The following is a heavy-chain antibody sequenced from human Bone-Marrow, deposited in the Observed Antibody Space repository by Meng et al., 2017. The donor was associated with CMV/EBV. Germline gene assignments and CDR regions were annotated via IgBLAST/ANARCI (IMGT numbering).Heavy chain of an antibody. CDR2: IYSGGST. V-gene: IGHV3-66*02. CDR3: ARGNRFAVVPCGMDV. J-gene: IGHJ6*02. CDR1: GFTVSGNY. D-gene: IGHD1-14*01. Sequence: GGSLRLSCAASGFTVSGNYMSWVRQAPGKGLEWVSVIYSGGSTYYAASVKGRFTISRDNSKNTLYLQMNSLRAEDTAVYYCARGNRFAVVPCGMDVWGQGTTVTVSS.